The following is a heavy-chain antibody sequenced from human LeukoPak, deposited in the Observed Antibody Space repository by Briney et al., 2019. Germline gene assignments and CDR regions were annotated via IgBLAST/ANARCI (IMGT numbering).Heavy chain of an antibody. D-gene: IGHD2-21*02. CDR3: AKDSVTAIGPYYFDY. J-gene: IGHJ4*02. CDR1: GFTFSSYG. CDR2: ISYDGSNK. Sequence: PGRSLRLSCAASGFTFSSYGMHWVRQAPGKGLEWVAVISYDGSNKYYADSVKGRFTISRDNSKNTLYLQMNSQRAEDTAVYYCAKDSVTAIGPYYFDYWGQGTLVTVSS. V-gene: IGHV3-30*18.